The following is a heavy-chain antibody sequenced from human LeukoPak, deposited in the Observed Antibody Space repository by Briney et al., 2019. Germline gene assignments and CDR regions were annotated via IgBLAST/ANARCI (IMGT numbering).Heavy chain of an antibody. J-gene: IGHJ4*02. V-gene: IGHV3-33*01. D-gene: IGHD3-22*01. CDR2: IWYDGSNK. Sequence: PGGSLRLPCAASGFTFSSYGMHWVRQAPGKGLEWVAVIWYDGSNKYYADSVKGRFTISRDNSKNTVYLQMNSLRAEDTAVYYCARDRKPYYYDSSGYDYWGQGTLVTVSS. CDR1: GFTFSSYG. CDR3: ARDRKPYYYDSSGYDY.